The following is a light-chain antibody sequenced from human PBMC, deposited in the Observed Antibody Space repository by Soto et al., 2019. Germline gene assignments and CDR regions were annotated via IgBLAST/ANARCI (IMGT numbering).Light chain of an antibody. CDR2: EAT. J-gene: IGLJ1*01. V-gene: IGLV2-23*01. Sequence: QSALTQPASVSGSPGQSITISCTGTSSDVGSYNLVAWYQQHPGKAPKLMIYEATERPSGVSNRFSGSKSGNTASLTISGLQAEDEADYYCCSYAGSLTYVFGTGTQLTVL. CDR3: CSYAGSLTYV. CDR1: SSDVGSYNL.